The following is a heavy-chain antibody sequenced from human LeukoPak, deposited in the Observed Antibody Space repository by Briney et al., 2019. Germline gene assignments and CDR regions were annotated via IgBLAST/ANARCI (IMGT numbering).Heavy chain of an antibody. D-gene: IGHD5-24*01. V-gene: IGHV4-59*01. CDR1: GGSISTYY. CDR2: ISYSEST. J-gene: IGHJ4*02. Sequence: PSQTLSLTCTVSGGSISTYYWSWIRQPPGKGLEWIGYISYSESTNYNPSLKSRVTISVDTSKNQFSLKLSSVTAADTAVYYCARGPAEMATYWGQGTLVTVSS. CDR3: ARGPAEMATY.